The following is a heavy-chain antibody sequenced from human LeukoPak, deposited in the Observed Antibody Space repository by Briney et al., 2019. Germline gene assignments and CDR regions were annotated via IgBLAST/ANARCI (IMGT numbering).Heavy chain of an antibody. CDR2: MNHSGST. CDR3: AREDGDGGRRTFDY. J-gene: IGHJ4*02. D-gene: IGHD1-26*01. V-gene: IGHV4-34*01. CDR1: GGSFSGYY. Sequence: SETLSLTCAVYGGSFSGYYWSWIRQPPGKGREWIGEMNHSGSTNYNPSLKSRVTISVDTSKNQFFLKLSSVTAADTAVYYCAREDGDGGRRTFDYWGQGTLVTVSS.